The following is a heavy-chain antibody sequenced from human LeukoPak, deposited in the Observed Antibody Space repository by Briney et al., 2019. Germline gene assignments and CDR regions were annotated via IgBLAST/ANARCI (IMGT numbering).Heavy chain of an antibody. CDR3: AKNVESKTLIRRSWFDP. CDR2: ISTGSNYI. CDR1: GFTFASYD. Sequence: GGSLRLSCATSGFTFASYDMNWVRQAPGKGLEWVSTISTGSNYIYYAGSVKGRFTTSRDNAKGSLYLQMSSLRAEDTAIYYCAKNVESKTLIRRSWFDPWGQGTLVTVSS. J-gene: IGHJ5*02. D-gene: IGHD2-21*01. V-gene: IGHV3-21*01.